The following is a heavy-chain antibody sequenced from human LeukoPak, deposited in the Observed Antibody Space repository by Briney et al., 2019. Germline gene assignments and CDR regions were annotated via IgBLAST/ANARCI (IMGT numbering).Heavy chain of an antibody. J-gene: IGHJ4*02. D-gene: IGHD2-2*01. CDR1: GYTFTGYY. CDR3: ATERGGVFHCSSTSCPADFDY. CDR2: INPNSGGT. Sequence: GASVKVSCKASGYTFTGYYMHWVRQAPGQGLEWMGWINPNSGGTNYAQKFQGRVTMTRDTSISTAYMELSRLRSDDTAVYYCATERGGVFHCSSTSCPADFDYWGQGTLVTVSS. V-gene: IGHV1-2*02.